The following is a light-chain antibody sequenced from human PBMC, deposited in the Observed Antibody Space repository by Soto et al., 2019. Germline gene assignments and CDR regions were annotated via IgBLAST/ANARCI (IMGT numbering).Light chain of an antibody. CDR3: QQYYTTPQT. CDR2: WAS. J-gene: IGKJ2*01. V-gene: IGKV4-1*01. CDR1: QSLLYGGNDRNY. Sequence: DIVMTQSPDSLAVSLGERATIDCKSSQSLLYGGNDRNYLGWYQHKPGQSPKLIMYWASTREAGVPDRFSGSGSGTHFTLTISSLQAEDVAVYYCQQYYTTPQTFGQGTKLEIK.